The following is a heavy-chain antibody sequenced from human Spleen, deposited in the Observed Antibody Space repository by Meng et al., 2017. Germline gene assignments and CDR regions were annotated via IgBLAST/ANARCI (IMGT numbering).Heavy chain of an antibody. J-gene: IGHJ4*02. D-gene: IGHD6-25*01. CDR2: INPKRGDT. CDR3: ARDEDISAAGKLFGDY. Sequence: RVQSGAAVTHTGASWSVPCNPSGYTLPDYYIHWVRRAPGQGLEWMGRINPKRGDTHYAQKFQARVTMTGDTSISTAYMELSGLRSDDTAMYYCARDEDISAAGKLFGDYWGQGTLVTVSS. V-gene: IGHV1-2*06. CDR1: GYTLPDYY.